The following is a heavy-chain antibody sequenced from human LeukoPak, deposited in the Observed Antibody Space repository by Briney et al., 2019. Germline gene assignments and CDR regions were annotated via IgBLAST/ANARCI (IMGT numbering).Heavy chain of an antibody. Sequence: GGSLTLSCAASGFTFSSYSMSWVRQAPGKGLEWVSFLSSISTTIYYADSVKGRFTISRDNSKNSLYLQMNRLRDDDTAVYCCARDGRPLDYWGQGTLVTASS. CDR1: GFTFSSYS. V-gene: IGHV3-48*02. J-gene: IGHJ4*02. CDR2: LSSISTTI. CDR3: ARDGRPLDY.